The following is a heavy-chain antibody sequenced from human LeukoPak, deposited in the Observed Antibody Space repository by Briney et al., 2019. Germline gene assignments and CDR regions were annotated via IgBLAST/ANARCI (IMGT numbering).Heavy chain of an antibody. Sequence: QPGGSLRLSCAASGFTFDDYAMHWVRQAPGKGLEWVSGISWSSGTIGYADSVKGRFTISRDNAKNTLYLRMNSLRAEDTAVYYCARGYGSGWYFHYFDYWGQGTLVTVSS. V-gene: IGHV3-9*01. D-gene: IGHD6-19*01. CDR1: GFTFDDYA. CDR2: ISWSSGTI. CDR3: ARGYGSGWYFHYFDY. J-gene: IGHJ4*02.